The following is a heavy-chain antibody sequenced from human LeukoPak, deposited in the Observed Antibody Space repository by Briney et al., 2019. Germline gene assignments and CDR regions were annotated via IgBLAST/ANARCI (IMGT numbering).Heavy chain of an antibody. CDR1: GFTFSSYA. J-gene: IGHJ2*01. Sequence: PGGSLRLSCAASGFTFSSYAMHWVRQAPGKGLEWVSSISSSSSYIYYADSVKGRFTISRDNAKNSLYLQMNSLRAEDTAVYYCARTSDTSGRLYWYFDLWGRGTLVTVSS. CDR3: ARTSDTSGRLYWYFDL. CDR2: ISSSSSYI. V-gene: IGHV3-21*01. D-gene: IGHD3-22*01.